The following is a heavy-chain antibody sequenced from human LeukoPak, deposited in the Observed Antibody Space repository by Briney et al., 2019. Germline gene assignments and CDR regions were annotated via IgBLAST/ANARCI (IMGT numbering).Heavy chain of an antibody. D-gene: IGHD2-15*01. CDR3: TSNYCSGGSCFYY. Sequence: GGSLRLSCAASGFTFSGSAMHWVRQASGKGLEWVGRIRSKANSYATAYAASVKGRFTISRDDSKNTAYLQMNSLKTEDTAVYYCTSNYCSGGSCFYYWGQGTLVTVSS. V-gene: IGHV3-73*01. CDR1: GFTFSGSA. CDR2: IRSKANSYAT. J-gene: IGHJ4*02.